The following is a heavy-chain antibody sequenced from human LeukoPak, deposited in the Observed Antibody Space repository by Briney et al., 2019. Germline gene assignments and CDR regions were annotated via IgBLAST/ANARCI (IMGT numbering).Heavy chain of an antibody. J-gene: IGHJ4*02. CDR3: PRQSYASGWNPFDY. D-gene: IGHD6-19*01. CDR1: GFTFSNYA. Sequence: GGSLRLSSAASGFTFSNYAMSWVRQAPGKGLEWVSTISGGGITTYYADSAKGRFTISRDNSKNTMFLQMNSLRADDTAVYYCPRQSYASGWNPFDYWGQGILVTVSS. V-gene: IGHV3-23*01. CDR2: ISGGGITT.